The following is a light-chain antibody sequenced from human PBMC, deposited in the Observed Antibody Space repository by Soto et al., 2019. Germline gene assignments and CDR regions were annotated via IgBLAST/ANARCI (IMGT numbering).Light chain of an antibody. CDR2: GAS. J-gene: IGKJ1*01. CDR1: QSVSSNY. CDR3: QQSKT. V-gene: IGKV3-20*01. Sequence: EIVLTQSPGTLSLSPGERATLSCRASQSVSSNYLAWYQQKPGQAPRLLIYGASSRATGIPDRFSGSGSGTDFTLTISRLEPEDFAVHYCQQSKTFGQGTKVDIK.